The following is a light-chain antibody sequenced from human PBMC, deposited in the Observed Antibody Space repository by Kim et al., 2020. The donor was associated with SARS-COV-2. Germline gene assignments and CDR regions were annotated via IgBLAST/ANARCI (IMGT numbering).Light chain of an antibody. CDR1: SSNIGGNI. V-gene: IGLV1-44*01. CDR3: EAWDYSLNGPV. J-gene: IGLJ3*02. CDR2: GNN. Sequence: QSVLTQPPSASGTPGQRVTISCYGSSSNIGGNIVNWYQQLPGTAPKLLIYGNNLRPSGIPDRFSGSKSGTSASLAISGLQSEDEADYYCEAWDYSLNGPVFGGGTKVTVL.